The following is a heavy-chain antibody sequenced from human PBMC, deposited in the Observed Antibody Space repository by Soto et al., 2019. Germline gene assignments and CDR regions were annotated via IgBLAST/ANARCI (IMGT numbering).Heavy chain of an antibody. CDR2: IYYSGST. D-gene: IGHD3-10*01. J-gene: IGHJ4*02. V-gene: IGHV4-59*01. CDR3: ARGYSGPLFDY. Sequence: SETLSLTXTVSGGSISSYYWSWIRQPPGKGLEWIGYIYYSGSTNYNPSLKSRVTISVDTSKNQFSLKLSSVTAAETAVYYCARGYSGPLFDYWGQGTLVTVSP. CDR1: GGSISSYY.